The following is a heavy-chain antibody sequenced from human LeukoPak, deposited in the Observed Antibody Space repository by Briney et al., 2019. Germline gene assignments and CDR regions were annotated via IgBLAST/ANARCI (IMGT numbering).Heavy chain of an antibody. J-gene: IGHJ3*02. CDR1: GFTFSSYW. V-gene: IGHV3-74*01. CDR3: ARDANDYYDSSGYFGDAFDI. Sequence: GGSLRLSCAASGFTFSSYWMHWVRQAPGKGLVWVSRINSDGSTTNYADSVKGRFTISRDNSKNTLYLQMNSLRAEDTAVYYCARDANDYYDSSGYFGDAFDIWGQGTMVTVSS. D-gene: IGHD3-22*01. CDR2: INSDGSTT.